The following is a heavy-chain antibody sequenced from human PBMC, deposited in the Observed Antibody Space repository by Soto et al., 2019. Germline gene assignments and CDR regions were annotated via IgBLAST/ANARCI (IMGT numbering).Heavy chain of an antibody. CDR2: IYYSGST. CDR1: GGSISSGRYY. CDR3: ARHSDCSGGSCYSEYFAVGNWFDP. Sequence: QLQLQESGPGLVKPSETLSLTYTVSGGSISSGRYYWGWIGQPPGKGLEWIGSIYYSGSTYSNPSLKSGVTISVDTSKNQFSLRLSSVTAADTAVYYCARHSDCSGGSCYSEYFAVGNWFDPWGQGTLVTVSS. J-gene: IGHJ5*02. V-gene: IGHV4-39*01. D-gene: IGHD2-15*01.